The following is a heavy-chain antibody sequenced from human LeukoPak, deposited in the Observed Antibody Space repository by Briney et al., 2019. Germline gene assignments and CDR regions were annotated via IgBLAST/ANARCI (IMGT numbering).Heavy chain of an antibody. J-gene: IGHJ4*02. D-gene: IGHD6-19*01. Sequence: GGSLRLSCAASGFTFSSYAMSWVRQTPGKGLEWVAVIWYDGSNKYYADSVKGRFTISRDNSKNTLYLQMNSLRAEDTAVYYCARAKLRGRSGWYPYYFDYWGQGTLVTVSS. CDR1: GFTFSSYA. CDR3: ARAKLRGRSGWYPYYFDY. V-gene: IGHV3-33*08. CDR2: IWYDGSNK.